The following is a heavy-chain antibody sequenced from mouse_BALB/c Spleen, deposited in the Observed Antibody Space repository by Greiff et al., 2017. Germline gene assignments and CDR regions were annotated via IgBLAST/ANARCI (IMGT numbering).Heavy chain of an antibody. CDR1: GYTFSSYW. J-gene: IGHJ2*01. Sequence: QVQLKQSGAELMKPGASVKISCKATGYTFSSYWIEWVKQRPGHGLEWIGEILPGSGSTNYNEKFKGKATFTADTSSNTAYMQLSSLTSEDSAVYYCARPDMITRYFDYWGQGTTLTVSS. CDR2: ILPGSGST. D-gene: IGHD2-4*01. V-gene: IGHV1-9*01. CDR3: ARPDMITRYFDY.